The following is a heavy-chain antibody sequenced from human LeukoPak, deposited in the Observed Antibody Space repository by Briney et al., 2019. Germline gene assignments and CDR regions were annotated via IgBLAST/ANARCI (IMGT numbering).Heavy chain of an antibody. J-gene: IGHJ4*02. CDR3: ARGTHYGDYDFGGY. D-gene: IGHD4-17*01. CDR2: INANTGNP. CDR1: GYTFTSYA. Sequence: ASVKVSCKASGYTFTSYAMNWVRQAPGQGLEWMGWINANTGNPTYAQGFTGRFVFSLDTSVSTAYLQISSLKAEDTAVYYCARGTHYGDYDFGGYWGRGTLVTVSS. V-gene: IGHV7-4-1*02.